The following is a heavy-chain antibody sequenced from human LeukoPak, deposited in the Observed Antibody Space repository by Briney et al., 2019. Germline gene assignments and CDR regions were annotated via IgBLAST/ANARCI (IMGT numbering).Heavy chain of an antibody. Sequence: PSETLSLTCSVSGYSISNGYYWGWIRQPPGKGLEWIGMIYHNGKSFYNPSLKSRIAMSVDTSKNQFSLKLTSVSAADTAVYFCARARYFDNTGYYYDLDYWGQGTLVTVSS. CDR1: GYSISNGYY. CDR3: ARARYFDNTGYYYDLDY. J-gene: IGHJ4*02. D-gene: IGHD3-22*01. V-gene: IGHV4-38-2*02. CDR2: IYHNGKS.